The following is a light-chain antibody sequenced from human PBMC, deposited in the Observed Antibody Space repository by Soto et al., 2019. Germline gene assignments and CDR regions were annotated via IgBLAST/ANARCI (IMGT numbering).Light chain of an antibody. CDR2: AAS. V-gene: IGKV1-39*01. J-gene: IGKJ2*01. CDR1: HSISTY. CDR3: QQSYTIPYT. Sequence: DIQMTQSPSSLPASVGDRVTLTCRASHSISTYLNWYQQKPGKAPKLLIYAASSLQSGVPSRLSGSGSGTDFTLTISSLQPEDFATYYCQQSYTIPYTFGQGTNLEIK.